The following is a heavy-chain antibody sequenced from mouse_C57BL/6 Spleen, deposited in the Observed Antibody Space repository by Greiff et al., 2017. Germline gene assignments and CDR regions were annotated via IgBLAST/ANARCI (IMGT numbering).Heavy chain of an antibody. CDR3: ARYGYYGYWYFDV. CDR2: INPSSGYT. CDR1: GYTFTSYW. J-gene: IGHJ1*03. V-gene: IGHV1-7*01. D-gene: IGHD1-1*01. Sequence: VQLQQSGAELAKPGASVKLSCKASGYTFTSYWMHWVKQRPGQGLEWIGYINPSSGYTKYNQKFKDKATLTADKYSSTAYMQLSSLTYEDSAVYYCARYGYYGYWYFDVWGTGTTVTVSS.